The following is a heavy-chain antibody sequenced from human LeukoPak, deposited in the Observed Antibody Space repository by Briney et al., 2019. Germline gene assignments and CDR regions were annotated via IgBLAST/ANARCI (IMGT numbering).Heavy chain of an antibody. CDR2: INPNSGGT. Sequence: ASVKVSCKASGYTFTGYYMHWVRQAPGQGLEWIGRINPNSGGTNYAQKFQGRVTMTRDTSISTAYMELSRLRSDDTAVYYCARVRSGYVIDYWGQGTLVTVSS. CDR1: GYTFTGYY. J-gene: IGHJ4*02. D-gene: IGHD3-22*01. CDR3: ARVRSGYVIDY. V-gene: IGHV1-2*06.